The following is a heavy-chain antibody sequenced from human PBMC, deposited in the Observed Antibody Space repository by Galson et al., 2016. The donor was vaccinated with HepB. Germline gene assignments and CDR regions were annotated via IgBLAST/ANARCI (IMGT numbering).Heavy chain of an antibody. V-gene: IGHV3-23*01. Sequence: SLRLSCAASGFTFSSYAMSWVRQAPGKGLEWVSGISGSTGYTYYADAVKGRFTNSRDNSKNTLYLQMNSLRAEDTAVYYCAKGDPPGADWGQGTLVTVSS. D-gene: IGHD1-26*01. CDR2: ISGSTGYT. J-gene: IGHJ4*02. CDR3: AKGDPPGAD. CDR1: GFTFSSYA.